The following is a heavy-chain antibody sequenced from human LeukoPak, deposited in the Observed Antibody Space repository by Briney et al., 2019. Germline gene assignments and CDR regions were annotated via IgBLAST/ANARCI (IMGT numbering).Heavy chain of an antibody. CDR3: ARGPFRDSSSWYYFDY. CDR2: VFYIGST. D-gene: IGHD6-13*01. CDR1: GASISSGSNY. Sequence: SETLSLTCSVSGASISSGSNYWGWIRQPPGKGLEWIGYVFYIGSTNYNPSLKSRVTLSVDTSKNQFSLNLRSVTAADTAVYYCARGPFRDSSSWYYFDYWGQGTLVTVSS. J-gene: IGHJ4*02. V-gene: IGHV4-61*01.